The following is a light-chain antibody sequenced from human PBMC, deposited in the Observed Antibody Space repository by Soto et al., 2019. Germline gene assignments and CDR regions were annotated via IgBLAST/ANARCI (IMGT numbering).Light chain of an antibody. V-gene: IGKV2-28*01. J-gene: IGKJ2*01. CDR3: MQGVNTPPT. CDR1: QSLLHSNGYTS. Sequence: DIVMTQSPLSLPVTPGEPASISCRSSQSLLHSNGYTSLAWYLQKPGQSPQLLIYAGSNRASGVPDRFSGSGSATDFTLKISRVEPEDVGTYYCMQGVNTPPTFGPGTKLEIK. CDR2: AGS.